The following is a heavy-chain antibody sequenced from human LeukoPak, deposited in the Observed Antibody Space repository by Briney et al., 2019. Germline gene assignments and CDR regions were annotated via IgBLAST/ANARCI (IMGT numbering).Heavy chain of an antibody. V-gene: IGHV3-21*01. Sequence: PGGSLRLSCAASEFTFSYYNLNWVRQAPGKGLEWVSSITSTGSYTFYADSVKGRFTISRDNAKNSLYLQLNSLGPEDTAVYYCARDPYSGDYGNTYYYYMDVWGKGTTVTISS. CDR2: ITSTGSYT. CDR3: ARDPYSGDYGNTYYYYMDV. CDR1: EFTFSYYN. J-gene: IGHJ6*03. D-gene: IGHD1-26*01.